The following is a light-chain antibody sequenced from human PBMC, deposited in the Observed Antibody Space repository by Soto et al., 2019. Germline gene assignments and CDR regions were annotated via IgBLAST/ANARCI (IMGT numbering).Light chain of an antibody. J-gene: IGKJ3*01. CDR3: QHYGSSLPIT. Sequence: EIVLTQSPGTLSLSPGKSATLSCRASQTISSAYLAWYQQRPGQAPRLLIYGASTRATGIPDRFSGRGSGTDFALTISRLEPEDFAVYYCQHYGSSLPITFGPGTKVDIK. V-gene: IGKV3-20*01. CDR1: QTISSAY. CDR2: GAS.